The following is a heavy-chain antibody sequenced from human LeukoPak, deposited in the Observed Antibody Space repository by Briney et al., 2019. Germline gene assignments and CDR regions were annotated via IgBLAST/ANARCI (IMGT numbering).Heavy chain of an antibody. CDR1: GGSISSGSYY. V-gene: IGHV4-39*07. D-gene: IGHD1-26*01. Sequence: SETLSLTCTVSGGSISSGSYYWSWIRQPPGKGLEWIGEINHSGSTNYNPSLKSRVTISEDTSKNQFSLKLSSVTAADTAFYYCASQGHHGKIVGTTLSYFYMDVWGKGTTVTVSS. CDR3: ASQGHHGKIVGTTLSYFYMDV. CDR2: INHSGST. J-gene: IGHJ6*03.